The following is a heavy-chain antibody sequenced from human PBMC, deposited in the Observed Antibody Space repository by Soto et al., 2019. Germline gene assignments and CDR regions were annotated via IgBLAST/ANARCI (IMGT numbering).Heavy chain of an antibody. CDR2: IYPGDSDT. CDR3: ARGIVGATTGRYYYYGMDV. CDR1: GYSFTSYW. D-gene: IGHD1-26*01. V-gene: IGHV5-51*01. J-gene: IGHJ6*02. Sequence: GESLKISCKGSGYSFTSYWIGWVRQMPGKGLEWMGIIYPGDSDTRYSPSFQGQVTISADKSISTAYLQWSSLKASDTAMYYCARGIVGATTGRYYYYGMDVWGQGTTVTVSS.